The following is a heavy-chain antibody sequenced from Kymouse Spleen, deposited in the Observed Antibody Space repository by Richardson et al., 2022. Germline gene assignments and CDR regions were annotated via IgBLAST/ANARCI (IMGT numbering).Heavy chain of an antibody. CDR3: AKGGYSYGYYYYGMDV. Sequence: EVQLVESGGGLVQPGRSLRLSCAASGFTFDDYAMHWVRQAPGKGLEWVSGISWNSGSIGYADSVKGRFTISRDNAKNSLYLQMNSLRAEDTALYYCAKGGYSYGYYYYGMDVWGQGTTVTVSS. D-gene: IGHD5-18,IGHD5-18*01. J-gene: IGHJ6*02. CDR2: ISWNSGSI. CDR1: GFTFDDYA. V-gene: IGHV3-9*01.